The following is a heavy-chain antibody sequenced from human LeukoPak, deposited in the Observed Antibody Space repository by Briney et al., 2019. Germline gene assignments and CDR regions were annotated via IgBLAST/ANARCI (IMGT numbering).Heavy chain of an antibody. D-gene: IGHD2-21*01. CDR1: GFTFSNAW. J-gene: IGHJ3*02. CDR2: IKSKTDGGTT. CDR3: ATHIPWDI. Sequence: GGSLRLSCAASGFTFSNAWMSWVRQAPGKGLEWVGRIKSKTDGGTTDYAAPVKGRFSISRDDSKDTMYLQMYSLKSDDTAVYYCATHIPWDIWGPGTMVTVSS. V-gene: IGHV3-15*01.